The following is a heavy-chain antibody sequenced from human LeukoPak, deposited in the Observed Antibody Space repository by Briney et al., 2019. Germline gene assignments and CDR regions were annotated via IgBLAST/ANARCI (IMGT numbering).Heavy chain of an antibody. Sequence: PGRSLRLSCAASGFTFDDYAMHWVRQAPGKGLEWVSGISWNSGSIGYADSVKGRFTTSRDNAKNSLYLQMNSLRAEDTALYYCAKDIWRTKDAFDIWGQGTMVTVSS. CDR2: ISWNSGSI. J-gene: IGHJ3*02. CDR3: AKDIWRTKDAFDI. CDR1: GFTFDDYA. D-gene: IGHD1/OR15-1a*01. V-gene: IGHV3-9*01.